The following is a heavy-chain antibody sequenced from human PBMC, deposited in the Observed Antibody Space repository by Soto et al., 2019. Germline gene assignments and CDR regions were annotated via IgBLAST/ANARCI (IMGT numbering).Heavy chain of an antibody. D-gene: IGHD6-13*01. CDR2: IDWDDDK. CDR3: ARMVPAAGTWYFQH. J-gene: IGHJ1*01. CDR1: GFSLSTSGMC. V-gene: IGHV2-70*11. Sequence: VSGPTLVNPTQTLTLTCTFSGFSLSTSGMCVSWIRQPPGKALEWLARIDWDDDKYYSTSLKTRLTISKDTSKNQVVLTMTNMDPVDTATYSCARMVPAAGTWYFQHWGQGTLVTVSS.